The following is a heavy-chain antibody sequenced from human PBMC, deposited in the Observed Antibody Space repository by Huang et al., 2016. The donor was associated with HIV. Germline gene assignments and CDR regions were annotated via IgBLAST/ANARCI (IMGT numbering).Heavy chain of an antibody. CDR2: IKSKTDGGTT. CDR3: TTHLDYYDSSGYYFGNY. Sequence: GGGLVKPGGSLRLSCAASGFTFSKAWMSWVRQALGKGLEWVGRIKSKTDGGTTDYTAPVKGRFTISRDDERNTLYLQMNSLKTEDTAVYYCTTHLDYYDSSGYYFGNYWGQGTLVTVSS. CDR1: GFTFSKAW. J-gene: IGHJ4*02. V-gene: IGHV3-15*01. D-gene: IGHD3-22*01.